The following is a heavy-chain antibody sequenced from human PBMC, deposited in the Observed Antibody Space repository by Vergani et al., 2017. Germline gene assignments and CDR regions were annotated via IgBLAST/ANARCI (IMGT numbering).Heavy chain of an antibody. CDR1: GFTFRPYT. D-gene: IGHD4-11*01. CDR3: AKERDDSNYGFDY. Sequence: EVQLVESGGGLVQPGGSLRLSCVASGFTFRPYTMNWVRQGPGKGLEWLSYISSSSATINYADSVKGRFTISRDNAKNSLYLQMNSLRAEDTAVYYGAKERDDSNYGFDYWGQGTLVTVSS. CDR2: ISSSSATI. V-gene: IGHV3-48*01. J-gene: IGHJ4*02.